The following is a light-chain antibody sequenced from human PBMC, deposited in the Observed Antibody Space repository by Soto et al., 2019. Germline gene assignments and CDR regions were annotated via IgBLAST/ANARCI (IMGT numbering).Light chain of an antibody. Sequence: EIVWTQSPAPPSLSPGERATLSCKSSQSVLYGSNNKNSLAWYQQKPGQPPKLLICWASTREFGVPDRFSGSGSGTHFTLTISSLQAEDVAVYYCQQYYSTPITFGQGTRLEI. J-gene: IGKJ5*01. V-gene: IGKV4-1*01. CDR3: QQYYSTPIT. CDR1: QSVLYGSNNKNS. CDR2: WAS.